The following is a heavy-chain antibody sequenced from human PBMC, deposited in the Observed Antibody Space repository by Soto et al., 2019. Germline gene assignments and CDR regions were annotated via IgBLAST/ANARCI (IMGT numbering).Heavy chain of an antibody. V-gene: IGHV3-7*01. D-gene: IGHD5-12*01. J-gene: IGHJ4*02. CDR1: GFTFTRYW. CDR3: ARDADRGYSQDW. Sequence: EVQLVQSGGGLVQPGGSLRLSCAASGFTFTRYWMYWVRQAPGKGLEWVATINPDAREKYYVDSVKGRFTVSRDNAKNSLYLQMNSLRAEDTAVYYCARDADRGYSQDWWGQGTLVTVSS. CDR2: INPDAREK.